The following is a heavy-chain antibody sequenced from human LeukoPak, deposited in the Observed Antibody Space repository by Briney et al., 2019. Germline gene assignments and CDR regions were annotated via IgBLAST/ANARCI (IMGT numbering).Heavy chain of an antibody. CDR3: AKGGWAHDAFDI. CDR1: GFTLTSYP. Sequence: PGGSLRLSCAASGFTLTSYPMSWIRQPPGKGLKWVSAISGSGGSTYYADSVKGRFTISRDNSKNTLYLQMNSLRAEDTAVYYCAKGGWAHDAFDIWGQGTMVTVSS. D-gene: IGHD6-19*01. J-gene: IGHJ3*02. V-gene: IGHV3-23*01. CDR2: ISGSGGST.